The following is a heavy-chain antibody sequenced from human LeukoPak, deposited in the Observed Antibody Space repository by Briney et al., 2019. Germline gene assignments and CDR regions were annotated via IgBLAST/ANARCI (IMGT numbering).Heavy chain of an antibody. J-gene: IGHJ3*02. CDR1: GGSISTDY. Sequence: SETLSLTCTLSGGSISTDYWNWIRQPPGKGLEWIGYIDYSGSTNYNPSLKSRVTILVDTSKNQFSLKLSSVTAADTAVYYCARDTMIVVVDAFDIWGQGTMVTVSS. D-gene: IGHD3-22*01. V-gene: IGHV4-59*12. CDR3: ARDTMIVVVDAFDI. CDR2: IDYSGST.